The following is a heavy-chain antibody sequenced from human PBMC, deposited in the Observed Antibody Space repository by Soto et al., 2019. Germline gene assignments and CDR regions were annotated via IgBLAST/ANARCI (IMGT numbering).Heavy chain of an antibody. J-gene: IGHJ5*02. D-gene: IGHD2-2*01. V-gene: IGHV3-74*01. CDR2: INSDGTTT. CDR3: AKVVPYNCSSTSCYPPWFDP. CDR1: GFTFSSNW. Sequence: GGSLRLSCAASGFTFSSNWMHWVRQAPGKGLVWVSRINSDGTTTNYADSVKGRFTISRDNSKNTLYLQMNSLRAEDTAVYYCAKVVPYNCSSTSCYPPWFDPWGQGTLVTVSS.